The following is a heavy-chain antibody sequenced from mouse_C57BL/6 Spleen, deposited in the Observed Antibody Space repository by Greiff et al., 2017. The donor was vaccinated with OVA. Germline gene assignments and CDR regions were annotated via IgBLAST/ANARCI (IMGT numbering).Heavy chain of an antibody. J-gene: IGHJ1*03. CDR3: ARSYYYGGSYGYVDV. Sequence: QVQLQQPGAELVKPGASVKLSCKASGYTFTSYWMHWVKQRPGQGLEWIGMIHPNSGSTNYNEKFKSKATLTVDKSSSTAYMQLSSLTSEDSAVYYCARSYYYGGSYGYVDVWGTGTTVTVSS. CDR2: IHPNSGST. CDR1: GYTFTSYW. V-gene: IGHV1-64*01. D-gene: IGHD1-1*01.